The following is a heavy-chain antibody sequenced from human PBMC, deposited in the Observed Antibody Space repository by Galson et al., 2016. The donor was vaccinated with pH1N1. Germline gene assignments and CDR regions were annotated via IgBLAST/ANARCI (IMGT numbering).Heavy chain of an antibody. D-gene: IGHD3-10*01. V-gene: IGHV3-48*03. CDR3: ARDTSGHAPRPYGAFDI. CDR1: DFTFSGYE. Sequence: SLRLSCAASDFTFSGYEMSWVRQAPGKGLEWVAYISSSGSAIYYADSVEGRFTISRENAGNSLYLQMSSLRAEDTAVYYCARDTSGHAPRPYGAFDIWGQGTMVTVSS. CDR2: ISSSGSAI. J-gene: IGHJ3*02.